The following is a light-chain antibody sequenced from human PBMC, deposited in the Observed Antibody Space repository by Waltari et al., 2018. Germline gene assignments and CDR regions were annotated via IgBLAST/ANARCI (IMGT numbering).Light chain of an antibody. CDR3: QQYDISPLT. V-gene: IGKV3-20*01. CDR1: QTVRTTY. CDR2: GAY. J-gene: IGKJ4*01. Sequence: EIVLTPSPGTLSLSPGERATLPCRASQTVRTTYLAWYQQKPGQAPTHLIYGAYSKATGIPDRFSGSGSVTDFSLTISSLEPEDFAVYYCQQYDISPLTFGGGTKVETK.